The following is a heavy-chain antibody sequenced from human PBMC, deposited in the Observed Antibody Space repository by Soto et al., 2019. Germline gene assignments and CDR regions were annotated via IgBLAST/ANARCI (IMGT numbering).Heavy chain of an antibody. J-gene: IGHJ6*02. CDR1: GYTFTGYY. Sequence: QVQLVQSGTEVKRPGDSVKVSCKASGYTFTGYYVHWVRQAPGQGLEWMGWINPNSGDTYLAQRFQGRVTMNRDTSIGTAYMELRALTSDDTAEYYCAKGGAIVAAGTRVYLYNAMDAWGQGTTVTVSS. CDR3: AKGGAIVAAGTRVYLYNAMDA. V-gene: IGHV1-2*02. CDR2: INPNSGDT. D-gene: IGHD1-26*01.